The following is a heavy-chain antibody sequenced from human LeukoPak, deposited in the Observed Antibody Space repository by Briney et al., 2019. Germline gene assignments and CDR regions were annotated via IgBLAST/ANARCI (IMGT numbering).Heavy chain of an antibody. Sequence: GGSLRPSCAASGFSVSNSYMSWVRQAPGKGLDWVSVIYSGGGTFHSDSVKGRFTVSGDYSKNTLYLQMNNLRADDTAVYYCARAPTGYSSGWLYWGQGTLVTVSS. J-gene: IGHJ4*02. CDR1: GFSVSNSY. CDR3: ARAPTGYSSGWLY. V-gene: IGHV3-53*01. CDR2: IYSGGGT. D-gene: IGHD6-13*01.